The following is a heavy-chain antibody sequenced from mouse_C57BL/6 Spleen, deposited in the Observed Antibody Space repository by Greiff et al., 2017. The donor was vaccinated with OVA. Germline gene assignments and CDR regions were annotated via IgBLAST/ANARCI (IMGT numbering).Heavy chain of an antibody. CDR1: GYTFTSYW. CDR2: IDPSDSYT. J-gene: IGHJ2*01. CDR3: ARYHGSRYFDY. D-gene: IGHD1-1*01. V-gene: IGHV1-69*01. Sequence: VQLQQPGAELVMPGASVKLSCKASGYTFTSYWMHWVKQRPGQGLEWIGEIDPSDSYTNYNQKFKGKSTLTVDKSSSTAYMQLSSLTSEDSAVYYCARYHGSRYFDYWGQGTTLTVSS.